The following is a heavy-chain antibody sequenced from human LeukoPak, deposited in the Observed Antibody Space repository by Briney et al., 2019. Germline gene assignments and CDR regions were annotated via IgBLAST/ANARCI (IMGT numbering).Heavy chain of an antibody. J-gene: IGHJ4*02. CDR3: ARADPGGVEPFDY. V-gene: IGHV3-33*01. D-gene: IGHD6-13*01. CDR1: GFTFGDYA. CDR2: IWYDGSNK. Sequence: PGGSLRLSCTASGFTFGDYAMSWFRQAPGKGLEWVAVIWYDGSNKYYADSVKGRFTISRDNSKNTLYLQMNSLRAEDTAVYYCARADPGGVEPFDYWGQGTLVTVSS.